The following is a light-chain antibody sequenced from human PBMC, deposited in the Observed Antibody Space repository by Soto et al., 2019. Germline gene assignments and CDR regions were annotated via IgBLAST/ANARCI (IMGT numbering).Light chain of an antibody. Sequence: GDRVTITCRASQSISSWLAWYQQKPGKAPKLLIYDASSLESGVPSRFSGSGSGTEFTLTISSLQPDDFATYYCQQYNSSPTFGQGTKVDI. CDR2: DAS. CDR3: QQYNSSPT. CDR1: QSISSW. J-gene: IGKJ1*01. V-gene: IGKV1-5*01.